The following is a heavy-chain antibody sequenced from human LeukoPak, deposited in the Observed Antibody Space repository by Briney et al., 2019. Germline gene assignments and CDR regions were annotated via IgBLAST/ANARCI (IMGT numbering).Heavy chain of an antibody. V-gene: IGHV4-30-2*01. CDR2: IYHSGST. CDR1: GGSISSGGYY. CDR3: AREAPNSDYYGSGRPYYFDY. J-gene: IGHJ4*02. D-gene: IGHD3-10*01. Sequence: PSETLSLTCTVSGGSISSGGYYWSWIRQPPGKGLEWIGYIYHSGSTHYNPSLKSRVTISVDRSKNQFSLKLSSVTAADTAVYYCAREAPNSDYYGSGRPYYFDYWGQGTLVTVSS.